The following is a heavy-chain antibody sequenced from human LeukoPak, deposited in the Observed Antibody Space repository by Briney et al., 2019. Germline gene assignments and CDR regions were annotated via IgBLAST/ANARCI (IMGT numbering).Heavy chain of an antibody. CDR3: AVYYYDSSGYYHTAFDI. J-gene: IGHJ3*02. D-gene: IGHD3-22*01. Sequence: GASVKVSCKASGYTFTSYGISWVRQAPGQGLEWMGWISAYNGNTNYAQKLQGRVTMTTDTSTSTAYMELRSLRSDDTAVYYCAVYYYDSSGYYHTAFDIWGQGTMVTVSS. V-gene: IGHV1-18*01. CDR2: ISAYNGNT. CDR1: GYTFTSYG.